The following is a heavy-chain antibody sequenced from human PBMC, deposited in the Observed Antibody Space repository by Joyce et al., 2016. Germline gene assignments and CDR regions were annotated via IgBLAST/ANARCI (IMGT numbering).Heavy chain of an antibody. CDR2: INRFSNYI. CDR3: ARGLGSSWYNWFDP. Sequence: EVQLVESGGGLVKPGGSLRLSCVASGFNCSTYSMNWVRQAPGKGLEWVSSINRFSNYIYYADSVKGRFTISRDNAKNSLYLQMNSLRGEDTALYYCARGLGSSWYNWFDPWGQGTLVTVSS. CDR1: GFNCSTYS. D-gene: IGHD6-13*01. V-gene: IGHV3-21*02. J-gene: IGHJ5*02.